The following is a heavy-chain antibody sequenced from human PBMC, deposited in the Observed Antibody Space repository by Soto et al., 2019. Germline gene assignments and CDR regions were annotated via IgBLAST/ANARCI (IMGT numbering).Heavy chain of an antibody. D-gene: IGHD3-10*01. J-gene: IGHJ4*02. CDR3: TTEGFGTYDY. V-gene: IGHV3-15*01. CDR2: IKSKTDGGTT. CDR1: GFTFSKAW. Sequence: EVQLVESGGGLVKPGGSLRLSCAASGFTFSKAWMSWVRQAPGKGLEWVGRIKSKTDGGTTDYAAPVKGRFITSREDSKNTLYLQMNSLKNEDTAVYYCTTEGFGTYDYWGQGTLVTVSS.